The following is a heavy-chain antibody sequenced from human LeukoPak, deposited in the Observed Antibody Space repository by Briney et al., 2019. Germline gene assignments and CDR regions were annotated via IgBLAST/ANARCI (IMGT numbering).Heavy chain of an antibody. CDR3: AKDWDYGSGSYEGPHY. CDR1: GFTFSSYG. Sequence: GGSLRLSCAASGFTFSSYGMHWVRQAPGKGLEWVAVIWYDGSNKYYADSVKGRFTISRDNSKNTLYLQMNSPRAEDTAVYYCAKDWDYGSGSYEGPHYWGQGTLVTVSS. CDR2: IWYDGSNK. J-gene: IGHJ4*02. D-gene: IGHD3-10*01. V-gene: IGHV3-33*06.